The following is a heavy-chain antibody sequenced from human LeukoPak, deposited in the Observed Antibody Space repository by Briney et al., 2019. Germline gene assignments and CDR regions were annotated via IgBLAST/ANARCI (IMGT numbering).Heavy chain of an antibody. V-gene: IGHV3-23*01. CDR2: ISGGAGTT. CDR3: ARDAYCGGDCYFAFHH. Sequence: GGSLRLSCAASGFTLINYAMSWVRRAPGKGLEWVSTISGGAGTTYYADSVKGRFTISSDNSKNTLYLQMNSLRAEDTAVYYCARDAYCGGDCYFAFHHWGQGTLVTVSS. J-gene: IGHJ1*01. D-gene: IGHD2-21*02. CDR1: GFTLINYA.